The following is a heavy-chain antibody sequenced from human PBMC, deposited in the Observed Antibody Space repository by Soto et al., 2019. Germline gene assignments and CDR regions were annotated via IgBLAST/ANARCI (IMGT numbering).Heavy chain of an antibody. CDR1: GGSFSGYY. Sequence: SETLSLTCAVYGGSFSGYYWSWIRQPPGKGLEWIGEINHSGSTNYNPSLKSRVTISVDTSKNQFSLKLSSVTAADTAVYYCAGRSITMIVVVIEYWGQGTVVTVSS. CDR3: AGRSITMIVVVIEY. J-gene: IGHJ4*02. D-gene: IGHD3-22*01. CDR2: INHSGST. V-gene: IGHV4-34*01.